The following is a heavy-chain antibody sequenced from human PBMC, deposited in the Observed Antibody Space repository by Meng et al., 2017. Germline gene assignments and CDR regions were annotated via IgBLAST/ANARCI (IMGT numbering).Heavy chain of an antibody. CDR3: ARGSGGFDP. Sequence: EVQLVESGGGLIQAVGSLRLSCAASGFTVSSNYMSCVRQAPGKGLEWVSVIYTGGSTHYADSVKGRFTISRDNSKNTVYFQMNSLRAEDTAVYYCARGSGGFDPWGQGTLVTVSS. CDR1: GFTVSSNY. D-gene: IGHD3-16*01. J-gene: IGHJ5*02. V-gene: IGHV3-53*01. CDR2: IYTGGST.